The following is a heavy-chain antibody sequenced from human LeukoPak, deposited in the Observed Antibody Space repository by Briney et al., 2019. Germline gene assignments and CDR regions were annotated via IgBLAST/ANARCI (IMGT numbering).Heavy chain of an antibody. V-gene: IGHV3-7*01. CDR2: IQPDGSGQ. CDR1: GFTFSGYG. J-gene: IGHJ5*02. Sequence: GGSLRLSCAASGFTFSGYGMHWVRQAPGKGLEWVGNIQPDGSGQYPVDSLKGRFTISRDNVRNSLFLQMNSLRAEDTAVYYCASQSYARFDPWGQGTLVTVSS. D-gene: IGHD3-16*01. CDR3: ASQSYARFDP.